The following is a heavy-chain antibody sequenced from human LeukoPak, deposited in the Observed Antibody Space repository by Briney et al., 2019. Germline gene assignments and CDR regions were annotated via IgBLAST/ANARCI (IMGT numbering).Heavy chain of an antibody. Sequence: GGSLRLSCAASGFTFSSYGMHWVRQAPGKGLEWVAVISYDGSNKYYADSVKGRFTISRDNSKNTLYLQMNSLRAEDTAVYYCAKDACGGSPSCHLFDYWGQGTLVTVSS. CDR1: GFTFSSYG. CDR2: ISYDGSNK. D-gene: IGHD2-2*01. V-gene: IGHV3-30*18. CDR3: AKDACGGSPSCHLFDY. J-gene: IGHJ4*02.